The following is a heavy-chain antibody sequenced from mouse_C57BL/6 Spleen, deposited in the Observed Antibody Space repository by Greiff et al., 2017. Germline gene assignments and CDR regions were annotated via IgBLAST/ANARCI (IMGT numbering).Heavy chain of an antibody. D-gene: IGHD2-4*01. J-gene: IGHJ4*01. Sequence: VHLVESGPELVKPGASVKISCKASGYAFSSSWMNWVKQRPGKGLEWIGRIYPGDGDTNYNGKFKGKATLTADKSSSTAYMQLSSLTSEDSAVYFCARGDYDVDYAMDYWGQGTSVTVSS. V-gene: IGHV1-82*01. CDR1: GYAFSSSW. CDR2: IYPGDGDT. CDR3: ARGDYDVDYAMDY.